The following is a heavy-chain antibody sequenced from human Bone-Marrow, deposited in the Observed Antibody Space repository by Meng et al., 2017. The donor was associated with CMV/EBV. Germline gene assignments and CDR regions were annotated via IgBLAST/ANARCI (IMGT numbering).Heavy chain of an antibody. V-gene: IGHV3-48*04. CDR3: ARVKQISSLGPTYFMDV. CDR1: GFTFSSYS. Sequence: GESLKISCAASGFTFSSYSMNWVRQAPGKGLEWVSYISSSSSTIYYADSVKGRFTITRDNAKNSLYLQMNSLRAEDTAVYYCARVKQISSLGPTYFMDVWTQGTTVTVSS. J-gene: IGHJ6*02. D-gene: IGHD6-6*01. CDR2: ISSSSSTI.